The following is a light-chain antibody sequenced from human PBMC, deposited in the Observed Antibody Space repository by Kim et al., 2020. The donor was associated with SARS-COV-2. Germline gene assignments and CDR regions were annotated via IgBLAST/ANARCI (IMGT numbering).Light chain of an antibody. Sequence: ASVGDRVTITCRASQSIYSYLGWYQQKPGSVPKLLIYTASTLQSGVPSRFSGSGSGTEFTLTISSLQPEDFATYYCLQLYTYPLTFGQGTRVDIK. CDR2: TAS. CDR3: LQLYTYPLT. CDR1: QSIYSY. J-gene: IGKJ5*01. V-gene: IGKV1-9*01.